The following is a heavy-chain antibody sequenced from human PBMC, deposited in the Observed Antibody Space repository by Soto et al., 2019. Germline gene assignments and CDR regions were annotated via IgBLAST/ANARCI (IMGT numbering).Heavy chain of an antibody. CDR1: GGSISSSSYY. D-gene: IGHD4-4*01. CDR2: IYYSGST. Sequence: QLQLQESGPGLVKPSETLSLTCTVSGGSISSSSYYWGWIRQPPGKGLEWIGSIYYSGSTYYNPSLKSRVTISVDTAKNQFSLKLSSVTAVDTAVYYWARQFQSTVTTGWGNWFDPWGQGTLVTVSS. V-gene: IGHV4-39*01. J-gene: IGHJ5*02. CDR3: ARQFQSTVTTGWGNWFDP.